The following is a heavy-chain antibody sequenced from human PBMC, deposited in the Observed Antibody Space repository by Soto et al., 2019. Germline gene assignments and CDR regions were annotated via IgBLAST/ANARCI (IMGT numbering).Heavy chain of an antibody. CDR3: ARDPSPVPAAIYWFDP. Sequence: GKGLEWMGRIIPILGIANYAQKFQGRVTITADKSTSTAYMELSSLRSEDTAVYYCARDPSPVPAAIYWFDPWGQGTLVTVSS. D-gene: IGHD2-2*01. CDR2: IIPILGIA. J-gene: IGHJ5*02. V-gene: IGHV1-69*04.